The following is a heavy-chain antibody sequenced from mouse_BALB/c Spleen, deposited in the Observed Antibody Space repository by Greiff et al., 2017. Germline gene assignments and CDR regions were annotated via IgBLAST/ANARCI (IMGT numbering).Heavy chain of an antibody. CDR3: TRAPYYGSGAY. CDR2: INPSNGGT. Sequence: QVHVKQSGAGLVKPGASVKLSCKASGYTFTSYYMYWVKQRPGQGLEWIGEINPSNGGTNFNEKFKSKATLTVDKSSSTAYMQLSSLTSEDSAVYYCTRAPYYGSGAYWGQGTLVTVSA. D-gene: IGHD1-1*01. V-gene: IGHV1S81*02. CDR1: GYTFTSYY. J-gene: IGHJ3*01.